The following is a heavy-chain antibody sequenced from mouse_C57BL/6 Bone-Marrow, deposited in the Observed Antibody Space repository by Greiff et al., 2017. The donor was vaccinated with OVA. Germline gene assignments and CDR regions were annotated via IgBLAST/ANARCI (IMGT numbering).Heavy chain of an antibody. CDR2: IWTGGGT. V-gene: IGHV2-9-1*01. CDR3: ARNEGTTVVLRSHWDFDV. J-gene: IGHJ1*03. Sequence: QVQLKESGPGLVAPSQSLSITCTVSGFSLTSYAISWVRQPPGKGLEWLGVIWTGGGTNYNSALKSRMSNSKDNSKSQVFLKMNSLQTDDTARYYCARNEGTTVVLRSHWDFDVWGTGTTVTVSS. CDR1: GFSLTSYA. D-gene: IGHD1-1*01.